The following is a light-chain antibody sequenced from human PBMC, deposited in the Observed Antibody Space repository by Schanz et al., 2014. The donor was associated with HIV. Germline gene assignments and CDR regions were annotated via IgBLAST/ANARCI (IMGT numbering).Light chain of an antibody. V-gene: IGLV1-44*01. CDR1: SSNIGSNT. CDR2: SNS. Sequence: QSVLTQPPSASGTPGQRVTISCSGSSSNIGSNTVNWYQQLPGTAPKLLIYSNSRRPSGVPDRFSGSKSGTSASLAITGLQAEDEADYYCQSYDSSLSALFGGGTKLTVL. J-gene: IGLJ2*01. CDR3: QSYDSSLSAL.